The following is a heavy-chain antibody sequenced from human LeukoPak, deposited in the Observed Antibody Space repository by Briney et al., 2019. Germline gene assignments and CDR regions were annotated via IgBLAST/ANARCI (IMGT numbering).Heavy chain of an antibody. CDR3: ARDDRTTVG. J-gene: IGHJ3*01. CDR1: GFTFSSYG. Sequence: GSLRLSCAASGFTFSSYGMSWVRQAPGKGLEWIGEINHSGSTNYNPSLKSRVTISVDTSKNQFSLKLSSVTAADTAVYYCARDDRTTVGWGQGTMVTVSS. D-gene: IGHD4-17*01. CDR2: INHSGST. V-gene: IGHV4-34*01.